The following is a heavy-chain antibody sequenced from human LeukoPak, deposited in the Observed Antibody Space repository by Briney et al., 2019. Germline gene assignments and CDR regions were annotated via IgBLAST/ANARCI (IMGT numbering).Heavy chain of an antibody. J-gene: IGHJ4*02. CDR1: GDSISNYY. Sequence: SETLTLTCTVSGDSISNYYGSWIRQPAGKGLEWIGRIYTSGSTIYNPSLKSRVTMSVDTSKNQFSLKLSSVTAADTAVYYCAPTLGQVYWGQGPLVTVSS. CDR2: IYTSGST. D-gene: IGHD3-16*01. CDR3: APTLGQVY. V-gene: IGHV4-4*07.